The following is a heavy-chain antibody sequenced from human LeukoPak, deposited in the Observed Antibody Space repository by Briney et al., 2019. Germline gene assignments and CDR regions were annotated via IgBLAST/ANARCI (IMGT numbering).Heavy chain of an antibody. V-gene: IGHV4-59*01. Sequence: SETLSLTCTVSGGSISSYYWSWIRQPPGKGLEWIGYIYYSGSTNYNPSLKSRVTISVDTSKNQFSLKLSSVTAADTAVYYCALIAVAGSRSDWGQGTLVSVSS. D-gene: IGHD6-19*01. CDR1: GGSISSYY. J-gene: IGHJ4*02. CDR2: IYYSGST. CDR3: ALIAVAGSRSD.